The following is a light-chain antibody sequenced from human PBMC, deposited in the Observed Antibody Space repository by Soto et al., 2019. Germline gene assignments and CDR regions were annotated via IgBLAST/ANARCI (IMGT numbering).Light chain of an antibody. CDR3: QQYGSSPRT. Sequence: EIVLTQSPGTMSLSTGERDTLSCRASQSVSSSYLAWYQQKPGQAPRLLIYGASNRATGIPDRFSGSGSGTDFTLTISRLEPEDFAVYYCQQYGSSPRTFGQGTRLEIK. V-gene: IGKV3-20*01. J-gene: IGKJ5*01. CDR2: GAS. CDR1: QSVSSSY.